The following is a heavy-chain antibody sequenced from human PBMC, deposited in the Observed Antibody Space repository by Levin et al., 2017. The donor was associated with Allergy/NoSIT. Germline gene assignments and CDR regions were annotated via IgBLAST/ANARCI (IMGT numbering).Heavy chain of an antibody. CDR3: ARHGKYNLGYPRWFDY. J-gene: IGHJ4*02. Sequence: PSETLSLTCTVSGGSISSSDYYWGWIRQPPGKGLEWIGSIHYSGSSHYNPSLSSRVTISMDTSKNQFSLKLNSVTATDTAVYSCARHGKYNLGYPRWFDYWGLGTLVTVSS. CDR2: IHYSGSS. V-gene: IGHV4-39*01. CDR1: GGSISSSDYY. D-gene: IGHD5-24*01.